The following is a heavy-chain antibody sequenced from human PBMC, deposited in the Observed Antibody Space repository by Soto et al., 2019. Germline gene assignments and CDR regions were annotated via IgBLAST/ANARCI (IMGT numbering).Heavy chain of an antibody. D-gene: IGHD2-2*01. Sequence: VQLVESGGGLVKPGGSLRLSCTASGFTFSSYSMNWVRQAPGKGLEWVSSISASSDYIFYIDSLKGRLTISRDNANNSLYLQLNSLRAEDTAVYYCARRCRSPICYDGMDVWAQGTTVTVSS. CDR2: ISASSDYI. CDR3: ARRCRSPICYDGMDV. V-gene: IGHV3-21*01. J-gene: IGHJ6*02. CDR1: GFTFSSYS.